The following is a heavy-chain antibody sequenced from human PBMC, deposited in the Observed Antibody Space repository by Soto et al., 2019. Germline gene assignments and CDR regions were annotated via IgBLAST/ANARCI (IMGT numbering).Heavy chain of an antibody. CDR1: GYTFTSYG. D-gene: IGHD2-8*01. CDR2: ISAYNGNT. J-gene: IGHJ6*02. Sequence: QVQLVQSGAEVKKPGASVKVSCKASGYTFTSYGISWVRQAPGQGLEWMGWISAYNGNTNYAQKLQGRVTMTTDTTTSTADMELRSLGSDDTAVYYCARGGGYCTNGVCHYYYYYGIDVWGQGTTVTVSS. V-gene: IGHV1-18*01. CDR3: ARGGGYCTNGVCHYYYYYGIDV.